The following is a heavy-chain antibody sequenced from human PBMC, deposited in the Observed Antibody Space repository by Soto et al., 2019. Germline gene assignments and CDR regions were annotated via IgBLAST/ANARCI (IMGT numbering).Heavy chain of an antibody. CDR1: GFTFSLYS. D-gene: IGHD3-22*01. Sequence: PGGSLRLSCAASGFTFSLYSMIWVRQAPGKGLEWVASITSSSSYIYYEDSLKGRFTISRDNAKNSLFLQLDSLRAEDTAVYFCVRPRSTDSRPDYCGQGTLVTVSS. CDR3: VRPRSTDSRPDY. CDR2: ITSSSSYI. V-gene: IGHV3-21*01. J-gene: IGHJ4*02.